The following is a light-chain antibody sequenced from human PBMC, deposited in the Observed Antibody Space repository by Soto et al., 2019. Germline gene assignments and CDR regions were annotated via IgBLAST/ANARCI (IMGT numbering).Light chain of an antibody. V-gene: IGKV1-9*01. Sequence: TQLTQSPPTLSASAGDRATITCRASQSISSDLAWYQQKPGQAPRLLIYAASTWQSGVPSRFSGSGSRTDFTLTISSLQPEDSATYYCQQRNSYPITFGQGTRLEIK. CDR2: AAS. CDR1: QSISSD. J-gene: IGKJ5*01. CDR3: QQRNSYPIT.